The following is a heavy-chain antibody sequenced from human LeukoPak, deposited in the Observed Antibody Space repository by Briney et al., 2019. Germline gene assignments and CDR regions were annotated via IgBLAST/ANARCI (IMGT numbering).Heavy chain of an antibody. CDR3: AKSYYDSSGYSIDY. Sequence: GGSLRLSCAASGFTFSSYAMHWVRQAPGKGLEWVAVISYDGSNKYYADSVKGRFTISRDNSKNTLYLQMNSLRAEDTAVYYCAKSYYDSSGYSIDYWGQGTLVTVSS. V-gene: IGHV3-30-3*02. CDR1: GFTFSSYA. D-gene: IGHD3-22*01. CDR2: ISYDGSNK. J-gene: IGHJ4*02.